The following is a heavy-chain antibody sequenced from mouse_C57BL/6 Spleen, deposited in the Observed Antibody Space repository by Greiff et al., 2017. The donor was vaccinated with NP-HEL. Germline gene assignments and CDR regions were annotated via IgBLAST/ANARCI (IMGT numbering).Heavy chain of an antibody. CDR3: TRREVAPFNY. Sequence: VQLQQSGAELVRPGASVTLSCKASGYTFTDYEMHWVKQTPVHGLEWIGAIDPETGGPAYNEKFKGKAILTADKSSSTAYMELRTLTSEDSAVYYCTRREVAPFNYWGQGTTLTVSS. V-gene: IGHV1-15*01. CDR2: IDPETGGP. CDR1: GYTFTDYE. J-gene: IGHJ2*01. D-gene: IGHD1-1*01.